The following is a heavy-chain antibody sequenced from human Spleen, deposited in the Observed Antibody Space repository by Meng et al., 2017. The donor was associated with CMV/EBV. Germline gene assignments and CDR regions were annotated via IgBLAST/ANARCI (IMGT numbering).Heavy chain of an antibody. CDR1: GFTFSSHA. J-gene: IGHJ6*02. CDR2: IHSAAGNT. Sequence: GESLKISCAASGFTFSSHAMSWVRQAPGRGLEWVSAIHSAAGNTYYADSVKGRFTISRDNSKNTLYLQMNSLRAEDTAAYYCATDEGYYGMDVWGQGTTVTVSS. CDR3: ATDEGYYGMDV. V-gene: IGHV3-23*03.